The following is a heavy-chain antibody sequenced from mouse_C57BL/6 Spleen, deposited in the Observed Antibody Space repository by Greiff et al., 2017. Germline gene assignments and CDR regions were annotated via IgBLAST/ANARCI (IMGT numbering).Heavy chain of an antibody. J-gene: IGHJ2*02. CDR1: GYTFTDYY. CDR2: IIPSSGST. Sequence: VQLQQSGPELVKPGASVKIPCKASGYTFTDYYIEWVKQSHGNSLELIGDIIPSSGSTIYNQKFKGKATLTVAKSSSTAYMQLRSLTTEDTAIYYCARPGYIDYWGQGTSLTVSS. V-gene: IGHV1-18*01. CDR3: ARPGYIDY.